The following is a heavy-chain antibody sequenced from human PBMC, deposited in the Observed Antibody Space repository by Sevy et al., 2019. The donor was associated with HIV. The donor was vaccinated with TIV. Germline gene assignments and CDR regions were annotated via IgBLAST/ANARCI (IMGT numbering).Heavy chain of an antibody. Sequence: SETLSLTCTVSGGSISPYYWSWIRQPPGKGLEWIGYIYYSGSTNDNPSLMSRVTISVDTSKNPFSLNLNSVTPADTAVYYCARGRDGYDNWGQGTLVTVSS. CDR2: IYYSGST. D-gene: IGHD5-12*01. CDR1: GGSISPYY. V-gene: IGHV4-59*13. J-gene: IGHJ4*02. CDR3: ARGRDGYDN.